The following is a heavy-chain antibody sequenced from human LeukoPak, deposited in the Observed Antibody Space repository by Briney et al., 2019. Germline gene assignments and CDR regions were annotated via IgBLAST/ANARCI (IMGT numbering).Heavy chain of an antibody. Sequence: PGGSLRLSCSASGFTLSNAWMSWVRQAPGRGLGWVGRIKSKTDGGTKDYAAPVKGRFTISRDDSKNTLYLQMNSLKTEDTAVYYCTIETVAGLFDWGQGTLVTVSS. CDR1: GFTLSNAW. V-gene: IGHV3-15*01. CDR3: TIETVAGLFD. CDR2: IKSKTDGGTK. D-gene: IGHD6-19*01. J-gene: IGHJ4*02.